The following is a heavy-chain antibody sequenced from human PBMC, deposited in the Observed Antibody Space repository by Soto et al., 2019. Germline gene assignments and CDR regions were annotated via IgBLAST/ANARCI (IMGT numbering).Heavy chain of an antibody. Sequence: NPSETLSLTCTVSGGSISSGDYYWSWIRQPPGKGLEWIGYIYYSGSTYYNPSLKSRVTISVDTSKNQFSLKLSSVTAADTAVYYCARTRITPNWFDPWGQGTLVTVSS. D-gene: IGHD3-10*01. CDR3: ARTRITPNWFDP. J-gene: IGHJ5*02. CDR2: IYYSGST. V-gene: IGHV4-30-4*01. CDR1: GGSISSGDYY.